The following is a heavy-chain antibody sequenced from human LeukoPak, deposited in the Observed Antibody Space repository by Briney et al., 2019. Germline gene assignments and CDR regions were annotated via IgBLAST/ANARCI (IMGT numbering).Heavy chain of an antibody. J-gene: IGHJ5*02. V-gene: IGHV3-23*01. CDR1: GFTFSSYA. CDR3: AKDRLQYCSGGSCYSGWFDP. Sequence: GSLRLSCAASGFTFSSYAMSWVRQAPGKGLEWVSAISGSGGSTYYADSVKGRFTISRDNSKNTLYLQMNSLRAEDTAVYYCAKDRLQYCSGGSCYSGWFDPWGQGTLVIVSS. D-gene: IGHD2-15*01. CDR2: ISGSGGST.